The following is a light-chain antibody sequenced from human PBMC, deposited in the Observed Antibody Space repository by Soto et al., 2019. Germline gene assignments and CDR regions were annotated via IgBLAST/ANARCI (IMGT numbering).Light chain of an antibody. V-gene: IGKV3-11*01. Sequence: EIVLTQSPATLSLSPGERATLSCRASPSVSSSLAWYQQKPGQAPRLLIYDASNSATGIPARFSGSGSGTDFTLTISSLEPEDFAVYYCQHRGNVMTFGQGTKVEI. CDR2: DAS. CDR3: QHRGNVMT. J-gene: IGKJ1*01. CDR1: PSVSSS.